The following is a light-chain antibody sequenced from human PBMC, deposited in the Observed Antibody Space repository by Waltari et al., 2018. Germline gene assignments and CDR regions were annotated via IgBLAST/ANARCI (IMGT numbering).Light chain of an antibody. CDR3: QQYGSSPEIT. J-gene: IGKJ5*01. CDR2: GAS. V-gene: IGKV3-20*01. CDR1: QSVSSSY. Sequence: EIVLTQSPGTLSLSPGERATLSCRASQSVSSSYLAWYQQKPGQAPRLLVYGASSRATGLPDRVSGSGSGTDFTLTISRLEPEDFAVYYCQQYGSSPEITFGQGTRLEIK.